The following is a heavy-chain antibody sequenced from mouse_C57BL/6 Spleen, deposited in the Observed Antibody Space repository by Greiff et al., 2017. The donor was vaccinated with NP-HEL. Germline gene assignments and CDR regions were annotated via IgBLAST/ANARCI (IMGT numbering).Heavy chain of an antibody. CDR2: ISSGGDYI. CDR3: TRGYGSSYEGYCDV. D-gene: IGHD1-1*01. Sequence: EVMLVESGEGLVKPGGSLKLSCAASGFTFSSYAMSWVRQTPEKRLEWVAYISSGGDYIYYADTVKGRFTISRDNARNTLYLQMSSLKSEDTAMYYCTRGYGSSYEGYCDVWGTGTTVTVSS. V-gene: IGHV5-9-1*02. J-gene: IGHJ1*03. CDR1: GFTFSSYA.